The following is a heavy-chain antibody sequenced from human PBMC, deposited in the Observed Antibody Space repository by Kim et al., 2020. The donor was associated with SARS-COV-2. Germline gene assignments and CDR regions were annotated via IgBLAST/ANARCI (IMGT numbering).Heavy chain of an antibody. D-gene: IGHD3-9*01. CDR3: ARVRDILNGYSDDY. V-gene: IGHV3-11*06. Sequence: DSVKGQVTISRDNDKNTLYLQMNSLRAEDTAVYYCARVRDILNGYSDDYWGQGTLVTVSS. J-gene: IGHJ4*02.